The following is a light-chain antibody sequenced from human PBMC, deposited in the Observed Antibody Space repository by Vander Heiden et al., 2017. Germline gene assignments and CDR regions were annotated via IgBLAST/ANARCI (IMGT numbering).Light chain of an antibody. J-gene: IGKJ1*01. V-gene: IGKV1-5*03. CDR1: QSISSW. Sequence: DIQMTQSPSTLSASVGDRVTITCRASQSISSWLAWYQQKPGKAPKLLIYKASNLESGVPSRFSGSGSGTEFTLTISSLQPDDFATYYGQQYNSYWTFGQGTKVEIK. CDR3: QQYNSYWT. CDR2: KAS.